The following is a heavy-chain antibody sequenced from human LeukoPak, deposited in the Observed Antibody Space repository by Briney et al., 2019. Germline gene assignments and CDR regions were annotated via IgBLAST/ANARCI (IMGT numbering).Heavy chain of an antibody. D-gene: IGHD5-18*01. CDR1: GFTFNIYW. J-gene: IGHJ5*02. CDR2: IKSDGSST. V-gene: IGHV3-74*01. Sequence: GGSLRLSCAASGFTFNIYWMHWVRQAPGKGLVWVSLIKSDGSSTNYADSVKGRFTISRDNAKNTLYLQMVSLRAEDTATYYCARDKGYSSDTWGQGTLVTVSS. CDR3: ARDKGYSSDT.